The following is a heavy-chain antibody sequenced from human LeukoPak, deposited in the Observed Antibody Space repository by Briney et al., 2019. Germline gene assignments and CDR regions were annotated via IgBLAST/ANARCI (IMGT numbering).Heavy chain of an antibody. D-gene: IGHD3-22*01. V-gene: IGHV3-66*01. CDR1: GFTVSNNY. CDR2: IYSGGST. CDR3: ARGNSYDSSGYPEYFQN. Sequence: GGSLRLSCAASGFTVSNNYMNWVSQAPGKGLEWVSVIYSGGSTSYADSVKGRFTISRDNSRNTVSLQMNTLRAEDTAVYYCARGNSYDSSGYPEYFQNWGQGTLVTVSS. J-gene: IGHJ1*01.